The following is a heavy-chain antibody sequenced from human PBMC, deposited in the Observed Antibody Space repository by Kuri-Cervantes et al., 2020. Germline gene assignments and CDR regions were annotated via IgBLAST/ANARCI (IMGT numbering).Heavy chain of an antibody. D-gene: IGHD2-8*02. Sequence: ESLKISCTVSGGSISSYYWSWIRQPPGKGLEWIGYIYYSGSTNYNPSLKSRVTISVDTSKNQFSLKLSSVTAADTAVYYCARGSEGGGVGSDWGQGTLVTVSS. V-gene: IGHV4-59*12. CDR2: IYYSGST. J-gene: IGHJ4*02. CDR1: GGSISSYY. CDR3: ARGSEGGGVGSD.